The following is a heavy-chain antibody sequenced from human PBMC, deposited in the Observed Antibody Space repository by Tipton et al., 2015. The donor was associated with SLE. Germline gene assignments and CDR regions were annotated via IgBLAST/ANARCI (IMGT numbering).Heavy chain of an antibody. CDR2: IYYSGST. CDR1: GGSISSGGYY. CDR3: ARHSGDFGVVTDY. J-gene: IGHJ4*02. V-gene: IGHV4-31*03. Sequence: TLSLTCTVSGGSISSGGYYWSWIRQYPEKGLEWIGYIYYSGSTLYNPSLKSRVTISVDTSKNQFSLKLNSVNAADTAVYYCARHSGDFGVVTDYWGQGTLVTVSS. D-gene: IGHD3-3*01.